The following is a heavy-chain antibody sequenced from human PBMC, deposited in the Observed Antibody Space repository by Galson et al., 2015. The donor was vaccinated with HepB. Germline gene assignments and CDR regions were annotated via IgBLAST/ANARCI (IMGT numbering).Heavy chain of an antibody. D-gene: IGHD3-10*01. Sequence: SLRLSCAASGFTFSSYSMNWVRQAPGKGLEWVSYISGSGSTIFYANSVKGRFTISRDNAKNSLYPQMNSLRAEDTAVYYCARDYYGSGSFGGDAFDIWGQGTMVTVSS. CDR2: ISGSGSTI. J-gene: IGHJ3*02. CDR1: GFTFSSYS. CDR3: ARDYYGSGSFGGDAFDI. V-gene: IGHV3-48*04.